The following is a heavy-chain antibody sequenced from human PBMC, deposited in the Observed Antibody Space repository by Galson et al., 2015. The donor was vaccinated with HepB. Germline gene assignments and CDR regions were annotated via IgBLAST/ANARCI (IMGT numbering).Heavy chain of an antibody. CDR1: GFTFSSYW. CDR2: INQDGREK. V-gene: IGHV3-7*03. CDR3: ARRVGLFDS. J-gene: IGHJ4*02. D-gene: IGHD1-26*01. Sequence: SLRLSCAASGFTFSSYWMGWVRQALGKVLGWVANINQDGREKYYVDSVNGPFTISRDNAKNALYVQMNGLGAEGAAVYYCARRVGLFDSGGQGALVTVSS.